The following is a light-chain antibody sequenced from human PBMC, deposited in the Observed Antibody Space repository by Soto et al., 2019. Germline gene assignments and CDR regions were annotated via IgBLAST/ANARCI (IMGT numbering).Light chain of an antibody. V-gene: IGKV1-17*01. Sequence: DIQMTQFPSSLSASVGDRVTVTCRASQVIGNPYIGWYQQKVGRPPKRLIYSTSTLQSGVPSRFSGSGSGTEFSLTSSSLQPEDSATYYCLQYLDYSWTFGQVNKVEMK. CDR1: QVIGNP. CDR3: LQYLDYSWT. J-gene: IGKJ1*01. CDR2: STS.